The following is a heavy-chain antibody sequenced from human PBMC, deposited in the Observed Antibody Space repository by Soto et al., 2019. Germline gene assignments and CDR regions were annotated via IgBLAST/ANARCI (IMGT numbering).Heavy chain of an antibody. Sequence: SETLSLTCTVSGGSISSDSISGISYYWGWIRQPPGKGLEWIGSVYNGESTFYNPSLKSRVTISVDSSKNQFSLKLDSVTAADTAVYYCARGRGDRGCTNGVCEKPNYYYYYYLDVWGKGTTVTVSS. V-gene: IGHV4-39*01. D-gene: IGHD2-8*01. J-gene: IGHJ6*03. CDR3: ARGRGDRGCTNGVCEKPNYYYYYYLDV. CDR2: VYNGEST. CDR1: GGSISSDSISGISYY.